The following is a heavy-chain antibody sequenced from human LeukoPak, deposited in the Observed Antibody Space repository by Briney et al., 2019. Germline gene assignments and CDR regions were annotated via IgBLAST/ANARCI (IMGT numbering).Heavy chain of an antibody. D-gene: IGHD1-26*01. CDR1: GGSISGYY. Sequence: SETLSLTCTVSGGSISGYYWSWIRQPPGKGLEWIGYIYYSGSTSYNPSLKSRVTISVDTSKNQFSLKLSSVTAADTAVYYCAREGARWEPSFSTFDIWGQGTMVTVSS. V-gene: IGHV4-59*01. CDR3: AREGARWEPSFSTFDI. J-gene: IGHJ3*02. CDR2: IYYSGST.